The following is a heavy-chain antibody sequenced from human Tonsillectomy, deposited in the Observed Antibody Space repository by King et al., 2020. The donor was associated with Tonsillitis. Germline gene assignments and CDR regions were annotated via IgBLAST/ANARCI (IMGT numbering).Heavy chain of an antibody. D-gene: IGHD6-19*01. J-gene: IGHJ4*02. Sequence: QLQESGPGLVKASETLSLTCTVSGGSISSDDWSWLRQPAGKTLERIARFYTGGATLDFNSSPKSRVPMSIDTSKNQFSLMVTSVTAADTAVYYCARQGSGWPFDYWGQGILVTVSS. CDR2: FYTGGATL. V-gene: IGHV4-4*07. CDR3: ARQGSGWPFDY. CDR1: GGSISSDD.